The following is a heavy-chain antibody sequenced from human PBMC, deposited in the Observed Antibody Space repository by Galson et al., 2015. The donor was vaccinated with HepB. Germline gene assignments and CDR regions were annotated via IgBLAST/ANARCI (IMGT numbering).Heavy chain of an antibody. Sequence: SLRLSCAASGFTFSNYSMHWVRQAPGKGLEYVSAISSNGGSTYYADSVKGRFTISRDNSKNTLYLQMGSLRAEDMAVYYCVREGYSSAWDDWYFEVWGRGTLVTVSS. J-gene: IGHJ2*01. V-gene: IGHV3-64*02. CDR2: ISSNGGST. CDR3: VREGYSSAWDDWYFEV. D-gene: IGHD6-19*01. CDR1: GFTFSNYS.